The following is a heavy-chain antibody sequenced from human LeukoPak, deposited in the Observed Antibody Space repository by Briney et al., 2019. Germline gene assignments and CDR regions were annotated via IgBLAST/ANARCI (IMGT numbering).Heavy chain of an antibody. J-gene: IGHJ4*02. CDR2: IYYSGST. CDR1: GGSISSYY. V-gene: IGHV4-59*01. D-gene: IGHD3-22*01. CDR3: ARGLYYYDSSGYYSPEAYYFDY. Sequence: PSETLSLTCTVSGGSISSYYWSWIRQPPGKGLEWIGYIYYSGSTNYNPSLKSRVTISVDTSRNQFSLKLSSVTAADTAVYYCARGLYYYDSSGYYSPEAYYFDYWGQGTLVTVSS.